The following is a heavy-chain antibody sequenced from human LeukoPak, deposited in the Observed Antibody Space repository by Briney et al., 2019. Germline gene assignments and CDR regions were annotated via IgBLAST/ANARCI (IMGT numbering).Heavy chain of an antibody. CDR1: GGTFSSYA. Sequence: SSVKVSCKASGGTFSSYAISWVRQAPGQGLEWMGGIIPIFGTANYAQKFQGRVTLTADESTSTAYMELSSLRSEDTAVYYCARDGLRLGELSLTEMWYWGQGTLVTVSS. CDR3: ARDGLRLGELSLTEMWY. CDR2: IIPIFGTA. D-gene: IGHD3-16*02. V-gene: IGHV1-69*01. J-gene: IGHJ4*02.